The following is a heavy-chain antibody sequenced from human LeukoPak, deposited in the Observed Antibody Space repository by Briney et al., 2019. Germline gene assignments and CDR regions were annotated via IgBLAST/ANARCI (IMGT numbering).Heavy chain of an antibody. CDR3: AKVDTAMVDYFDY. J-gene: IGHJ4*02. V-gene: IGHV3-74*01. CDR1: GFTFSTYW. Sequence: PGGSLRLSCAASGFTFSTYWMHWVRQAPGKGLVWVSRINSDGDSTNYADSVKGRFTISRDNAKNTLYLQMNSLRAEDTAVYYCAKVDTAMVDYFDYWGQGTLVTVSS. CDR2: INSDGDST. D-gene: IGHD5-18*01.